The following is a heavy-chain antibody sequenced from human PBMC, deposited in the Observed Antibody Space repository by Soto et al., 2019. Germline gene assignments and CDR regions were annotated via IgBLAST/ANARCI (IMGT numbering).Heavy chain of an antibody. CDR1: GVTSSTHT. CDR2: IIPLFGTG. J-gene: IGHJ5*02. CDR3: ANGSAMGADH. V-gene: IGHV1-69*06. Sequence: SVKVSCKASGVTSSTHTITWVRQAPGQGLEWMGGIIPLFGTGHKAQRFQGRITIIADKSTSTAYMELSSLRSEDTAVYFCANGSAMGADHWGQGTLVTVSS. D-gene: IGHD5-18*01.